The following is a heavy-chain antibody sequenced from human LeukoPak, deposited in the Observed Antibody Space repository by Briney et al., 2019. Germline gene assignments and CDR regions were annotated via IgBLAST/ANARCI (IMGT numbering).Heavy chain of an antibody. Sequence: GGSLRLSCAASGFTFSSYSMNWVRQAPGKGLEWVSSISSSSSYIYYADSVKGRFTISRDNAKNSLYLQMNSLRAEDTAVYYCARDWTYYDILTGWWFDPWGQGTLVTVSS. J-gene: IGHJ5*02. CDR3: ARDWTYYDILTGWWFDP. D-gene: IGHD3-9*01. CDR2: ISSSSSYI. V-gene: IGHV3-21*01. CDR1: GFTFSSYS.